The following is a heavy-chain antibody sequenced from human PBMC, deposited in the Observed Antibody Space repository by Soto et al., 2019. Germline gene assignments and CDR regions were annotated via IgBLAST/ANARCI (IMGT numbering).Heavy chain of an antibody. J-gene: IGHJ4*02. CDR2: INGNADNS. Sequence: EVQLAESGGGLVLTGGSLRLSCAASGFSFVSYWMHWVRQVPGEGLAWVSRINGNADNSDYADSVKGRFTISRDNAMNRLYLQMDSLRAADTGVYYCVREFRRAGAGSEFDHWGPGTLVTVSS. CDR3: VREFRRAGAGSEFDH. V-gene: IGHV3-74*01. D-gene: IGHD6-19*01. CDR1: GFSFVSYW.